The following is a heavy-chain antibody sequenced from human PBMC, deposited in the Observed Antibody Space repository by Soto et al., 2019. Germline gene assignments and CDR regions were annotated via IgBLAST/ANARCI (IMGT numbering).Heavy chain of an antibody. CDR3: AKEPEMPGRGLDY. Sequence: GGSLRLSCAASGFTFNAFAMAWVRQTPGKGLDWVSTINGGGGSTYCADSVKGRFTISRDNAKNTLYLELNNLRAEDTAVYYCAKEPEMPGRGLDYWGQGALVTVSS. D-gene: IGHD2-2*01. CDR1: GFTFNAFA. CDR2: INGGGGST. V-gene: IGHV3-23*01. J-gene: IGHJ4*02.